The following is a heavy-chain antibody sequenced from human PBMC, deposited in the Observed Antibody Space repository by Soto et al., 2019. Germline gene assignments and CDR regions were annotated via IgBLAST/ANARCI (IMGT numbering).Heavy chain of an antibody. CDR3: VRVYCTTSPRSDDLHL. CDR1: GYKFTTYF. V-gene: IGHV1-46*01. D-gene: IGHD1-1*01. CDR2: IHPSGDT. J-gene: IGHJ1*01. Sequence: GAAVKVACKASGYKFTTYFIHWVRQAPGQGLEWMGMIHPSGDTGYAQKFRGRVTMTIDTSKNTDYMELRNLTSEDTAVYFSVRVYCTTSPRSDDLHLWGQRTLVTVS.